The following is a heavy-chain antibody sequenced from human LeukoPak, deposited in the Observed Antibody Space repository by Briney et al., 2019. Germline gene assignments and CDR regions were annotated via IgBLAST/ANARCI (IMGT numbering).Heavy chain of an antibody. CDR2: IWYDGSNK. V-gene: IGHV3-33*01. Sequence: GGSLRHSCAASGFTFSSYGMHWVRQAPGKGLEWVAVIWYDGSNKYYADSVKGRFTISRDNSKNTLYLQMNSLRAEDTAVYYCARDPTWFGESNYYFDYWGQGTLVTVSS. J-gene: IGHJ4*02. CDR3: ARDPTWFGESNYYFDY. D-gene: IGHD3-10*01. CDR1: GFTFSSYG.